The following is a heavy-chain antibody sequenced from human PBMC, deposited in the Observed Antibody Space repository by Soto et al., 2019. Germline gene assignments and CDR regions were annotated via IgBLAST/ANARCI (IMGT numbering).Heavy chain of an antibody. J-gene: IGHJ5*02. CDR3: AKDLYVQPPSGWFDP. CDR1: GFPFGDHS. D-gene: IGHD1-26*01. V-gene: IGHV3-23*01. Sequence: GGSLRLSFAASGFPFGDHSMRWVRQAPGKGLEWVSAITGRGDTTYYADSVKGRFTVSRDNSKNTLFLQMMSLRAEDTAVYYCAKDLYVQPPSGWFDPWGQGTVVTSPQ. CDR2: ITGRGDTT.